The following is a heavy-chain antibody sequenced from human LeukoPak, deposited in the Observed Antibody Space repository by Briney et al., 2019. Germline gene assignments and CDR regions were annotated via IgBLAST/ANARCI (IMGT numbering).Heavy chain of an antibody. CDR3: ASRACSSTSCYYY. CDR2: INTDGSST. CDR1: GFTFSSYW. Sequence: GGSLRLSSAASGFTFSSYWMHWVRQAPGKGLVWVSRINTDGSSTDYADSVKGRFTISRDNAKNTLYLQMNSLRAEDTAVYYCASRACSSTSCYYYWGQGTLVTVSS. J-gene: IGHJ4*02. D-gene: IGHD2-2*01. V-gene: IGHV3-74*01.